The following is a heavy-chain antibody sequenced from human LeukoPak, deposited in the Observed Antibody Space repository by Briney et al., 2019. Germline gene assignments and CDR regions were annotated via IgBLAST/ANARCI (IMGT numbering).Heavy chain of an antibody. CDR2: ISGSGGST. V-gene: IGHV3-23*01. D-gene: IGHD1-26*01. J-gene: IGHJ4*02. CDR1: GFTFSSYA. Sequence: GGSLRLSCAASGFTFSSYAMSWVRQAPGKGLEWVSAISGSGGSTYYADSVKGRFTISRDNSKNTLYLQMNSLRAEDTAVYYCAKTRGSGSYYWTFDYWGQGTLVTVSS. CDR3: AKTRGSGSYYWTFDY.